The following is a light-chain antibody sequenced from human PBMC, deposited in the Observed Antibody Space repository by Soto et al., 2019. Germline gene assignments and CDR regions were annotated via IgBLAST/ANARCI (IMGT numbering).Light chain of an antibody. J-gene: IGKJ1*01. CDR3: QQLYNYPRT. CDR2: AAS. CDR1: QGIASY. V-gene: IGKV1-9*01. Sequence: DIQLTQSPSFLSASVGDRVTITCRASQGIASYLAWFQQKPGKAPELLILAASTLRSGVPSRFSGSGSGTDFTLTVSSLQPEDFATYSCQQLYNYPRTFGQGTKVEMK.